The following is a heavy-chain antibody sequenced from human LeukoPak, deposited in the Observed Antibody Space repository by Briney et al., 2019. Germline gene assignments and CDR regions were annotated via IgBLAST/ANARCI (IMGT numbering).Heavy chain of an antibody. CDR3: VPHDFESVDY. D-gene: IGHD1-1*01. CDR2: ISGSGVST. V-gene: IGHV3-23*01. Sequence: PGGSLRLSCAASGFTFSRIAMRWVRQAPGKGLDWVPSISGSGVSTYYADSVKGRFTISRDNSKNTLYLQMNNLRDEDTAVYYCVPHDFESVDYWGQGTLVTVSS. J-gene: IGHJ4*02. CDR1: GFTFSRIA.